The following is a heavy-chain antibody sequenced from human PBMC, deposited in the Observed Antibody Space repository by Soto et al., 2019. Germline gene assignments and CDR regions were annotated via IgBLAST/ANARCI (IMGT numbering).Heavy chain of an antibody. J-gene: IGHJ4*02. CDR3: AKAPSGSYYTGY. D-gene: IGHD1-26*01. CDR2: ISGSGGST. V-gene: IGHV3-23*01. Sequence: XXSLRLCYAASGFTFRSYAVRWVLQAPGKGLEWVSAISGSGGSTYYADSVKGRFTISRDNSKNTLYLQMNSMRAEDTAVYYCAKAPSGSYYTGYWGQGTLVTVSS. CDR1: GFTFRSYA.